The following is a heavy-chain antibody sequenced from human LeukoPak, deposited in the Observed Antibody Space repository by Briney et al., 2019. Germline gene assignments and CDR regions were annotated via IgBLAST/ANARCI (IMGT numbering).Heavy chain of an antibody. CDR2: ISAYNGNT. Sequence: ASVKASCKASGDTFTIYGISWERHAPKRGREWMVWISAYNGNTNYAQTLQGRATMTTDTPTSTAYMELRSLRSDDTAVYYCARNSGDTLFLGDDAFDIWGEGTMVTVSS. D-gene: IGHD1-26*01. J-gene: IGHJ3*02. V-gene: IGHV1-18*01. CDR1: GDTFTIYG. CDR3: ARNSGDTLFLGDDAFDI.